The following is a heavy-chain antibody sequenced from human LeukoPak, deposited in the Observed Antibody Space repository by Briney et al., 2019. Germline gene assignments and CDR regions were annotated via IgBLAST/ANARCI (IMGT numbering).Heavy chain of an antibody. CDR2: INPDGSIK. CDR1: GFTFGHHF. V-gene: IGHV3-7*01. Sequence: PGGSLRLSSVASGFTFGHHFMSWVRQAPGGGLEWVANINPDGSIKFHADSVKGRFTISRDNARNSVYLQMNSLRGEDTAVYYCARAVDVADYWGQGTLVAVSS. J-gene: IGHJ4*02. CDR3: ARAVDVADY. D-gene: IGHD3-16*01.